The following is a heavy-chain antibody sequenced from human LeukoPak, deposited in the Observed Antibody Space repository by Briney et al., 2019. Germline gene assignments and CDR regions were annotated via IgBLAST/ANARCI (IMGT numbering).Heavy chain of an antibody. CDR1: GGSIRSYY. CDR2: IYYSGST. J-gene: IGHJ5*02. CDR3: AGWPTNNWFDP. D-gene: IGHD2-2*01. Sequence: SETLSLTCSVSGGSIRSYYWSWLRQPPGKGLEWIGYIYYSGSTNYNPSLKSRVTISVDTSKNQFSLKLSSVTAADTAVDYCAGWPTNNWFDPWGAGNLGTVSA. V-gene: IGHV4-59*01.